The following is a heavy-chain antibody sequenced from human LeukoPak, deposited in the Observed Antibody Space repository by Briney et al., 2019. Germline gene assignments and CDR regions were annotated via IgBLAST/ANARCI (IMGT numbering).Heavy chain of an antibody. V-gene: IGHV3-48*01. CDR1: GFTFSNSS. CDR2: IGGSGRTI. D-gene: IGHD2-15*01. CDR3: ARGMGGLAFDF. J-gene: IGHJ4*02. Sequence: GGSLRLSCAASGFTFSNSSMNWVRQAPGKGLEWVSYIGGSGRTIFNADSVKGRFIISRDNAKNSLYLQMSSLRADDTAVYYCARGMGGLAFDFWGQGTLVTVSS.